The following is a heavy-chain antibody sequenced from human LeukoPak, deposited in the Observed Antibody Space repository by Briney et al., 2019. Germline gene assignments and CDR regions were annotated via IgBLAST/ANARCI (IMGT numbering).Heavy chain of an antibody. J-gene: IGHJ4*02. CDR2: TFYSGRT. V-gene: IGHV4-30-4*08. D-gene: IGHD1-1*01. Sequence: SETLSLTCTVSGGSISSGDYYWSWIRQHPGKGLEWIGYTFYSGRTYYNPSLKSRVTISVDTSKNQFSLKLSSVTAADTAVYYCARAGWDWNGIDRYYFDYWGQGTLVTVSS. CDR3: ARAGWDWNGIDRYYFDY. CDR1: GGSISSGDYY.